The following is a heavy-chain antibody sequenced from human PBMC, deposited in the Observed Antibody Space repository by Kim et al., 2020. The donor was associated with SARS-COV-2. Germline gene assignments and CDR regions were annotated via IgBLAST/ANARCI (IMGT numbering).Heavy chain of an antibody. Sequence: ASVKVSCKASGYTFTGYYMHWVRQAPGQGLEWMGRINPNSGGTNYAQKFQGRVTMTRDTSISTAYMELSRLRSDDTAVYYCARAPIKNYDSSGYHDWELDYWGQGTLVTVSS. CDR3: ARAPIKNYDSSGYHDWELDY. D-gene: IGHD3-22*01. CDR1: GYTFTGYY. CDR2: INPNSGGT. J-gene: IGHJ4*02. V-gene: IGHV1-2*06.